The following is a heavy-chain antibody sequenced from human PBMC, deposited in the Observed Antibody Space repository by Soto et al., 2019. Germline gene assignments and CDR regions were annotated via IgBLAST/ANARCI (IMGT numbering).Heavy chain of an antibody. CDR2: LNPRNGQT. V-gene: IGHV1-8*01. D-gene: IGHD5-18*01. CDR1: GYNFSAYY. Sequence: QVQLVQSGAEVKKPGASVKVSCQTSGYNFSAYYFNWVRQAAGQGPEWMGWLNPRNGQTGYVQKFRGRVTMTRDTSIATVYLELSRLTSEDTAIYFCARETNTSLVDYWGQGTLVTVSS. CDR3: ARETNTSLVDY. J-gene: IGHJ4*02.